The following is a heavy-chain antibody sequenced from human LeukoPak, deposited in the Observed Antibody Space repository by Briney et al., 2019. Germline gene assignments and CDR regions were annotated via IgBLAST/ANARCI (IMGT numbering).Heavy chain of an antibody. D-gene: IGHD5-18*01. CDR3: ASIFSSGYSYFDF. CDR1: GFTVSSNY. Sequence: GGSLRLSCAASGFTVSSNYMSWVRQAPGKGLEWVSVIYSGGSTYYADSVKGRFTISRDNFKNTIYLQMNSLRAEDTAVYYCASIFSSGYSYFDFWGQGTLVTVSS. V-gene: IGHV3-53*05. CDR2: IYSGGST. J-gene: IGHJ4*02.